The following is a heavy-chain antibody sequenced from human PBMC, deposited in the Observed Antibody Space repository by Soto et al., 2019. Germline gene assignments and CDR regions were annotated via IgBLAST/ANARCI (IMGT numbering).Heavy chain of an antibody. Sequence: ASVKVSCKASGDTVTSYGITWVRQAPGQGLEWMGWISAYNGNTNYAQKLQGRVTMTTDTSTSTAYMELRSLRSDDTAVYYCAREIGPIAVAGIAVKVGFDPWGQGTLVTVSS. D-gene: IGHD6-19*01. V-gene: IGHV1-18*01. CDR2: ISAYNGNT. J-gene: IGHJ5*02. CDR1: GDTVTSYG. CDR3: AREIGPIAVAGIAVKVGFDP.